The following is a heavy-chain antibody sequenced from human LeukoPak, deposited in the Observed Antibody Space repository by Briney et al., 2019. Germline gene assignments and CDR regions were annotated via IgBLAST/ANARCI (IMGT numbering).Heavy chain of an antibody. J-gene: IGHJ1*01. CDR2: ISAYNGNT. CDR1: GYTFTSYG. V-gene: IGHV1-18*01. CDR3: ARSGYYYDSSGYSPFAEYFQH. Sequence: ASVKVSCKASGYTFTSYGISWVRRAPGQGLEWMGWISAYNGNTNYAQKLQGRVTMTTDTSTSTAYMELRSLRSDDTAVYYCARSGYYYDSSGYSPFAEYFQHWGQGTLVTVSS. D-gene: IGHD3-22*01.